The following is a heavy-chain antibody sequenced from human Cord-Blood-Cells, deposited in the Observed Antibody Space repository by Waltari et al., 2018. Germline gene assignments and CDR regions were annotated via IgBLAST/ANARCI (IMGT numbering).Heavy chain of an antibody. CDR1: GFTVSSNY. CDR3: ARMYSSSSGFFDY. J-gene: IGHJ4*02. D-gene: IGHD6-6*01. Sequence: EVQLVESGGGLIQPGGSMRLPCAGSGFTVSSNYLSWVRQAPGKGLEWVSVIYSGGSTYYGDSVKGRLTISRDNSKNTLYLQMNSLRAEDTAVYYCARMYSSSSGFFDYWGQGTLVTVSS. V-gene: IGHV3-53*01. CDR2: IYSGGST.